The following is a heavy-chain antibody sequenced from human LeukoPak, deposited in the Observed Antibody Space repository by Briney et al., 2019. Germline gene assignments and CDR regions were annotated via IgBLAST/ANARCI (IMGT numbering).Heavy chain of an antibody. Sequence: SETLSLTCTVSGVSISSYYWSWIRQPPGQGLEWIGYIYYSGSTNYNTSLRSRVTISVDTYKNQLSLKLSSVTAADTAVCYCARDRNPFDYWGQGTLVTVSS. CDR2: IYYSGST. CDR1: GVSISSYY. V-gene: IGHV4-59*01. CDR3: ARDRNPFDY. J-gene: IGHJ4*02. D-gene: IGHD1-14*01.